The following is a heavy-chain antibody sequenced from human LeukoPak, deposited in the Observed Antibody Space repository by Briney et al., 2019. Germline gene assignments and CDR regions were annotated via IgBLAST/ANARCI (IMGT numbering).Heavy chain of an antibody. CDR1: LYTLTSYV. V-gene: IGHV1-18*01. D-gene: IGHD1-26*01. CDR3: AREEFGSYPG. J-gene: IGHJ4*02. Sequence: ASVRVSCMPSLYTLTSYVISWVRQAPGQGLEWMGWISAYNGNTNYAQKLQGRVTMTTDTSTSTAYMELRSLRSDDTAVYYCAREEFGSYPGWGQGTLVTVSS. CDR2: ISAYNGNT.